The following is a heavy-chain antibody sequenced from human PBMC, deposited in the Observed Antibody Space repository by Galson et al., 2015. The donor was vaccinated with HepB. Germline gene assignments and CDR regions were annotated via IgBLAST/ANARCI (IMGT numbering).Heavy chain of an antibody. V-gene: IGHV3-23*01. Sequence: SLRLSCAASGFTFSSYAMSWVRQAPGKGLGWVSAISGSGGSTYYADSVKGRFTISRDNSKNTLYLQMNSLRAEDTAVYYCAKDLNYYGSGIWFDPWGQGTLVTVSS. CDR3: AKDLNYYGSGIWFDP. CDR2: ISGSGGST. D-gene: IGHD3-10*01. CDR1: GFTFSSYA. J-gene: IGHJ5*02.